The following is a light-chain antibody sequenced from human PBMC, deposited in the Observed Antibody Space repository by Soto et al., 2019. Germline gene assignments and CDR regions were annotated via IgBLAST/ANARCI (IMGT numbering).Light chain of an antibody. CDR2: AAS. J-gene: IGKJ1*01. Sequence: DIQMTQSPSSLSASVGDRVTITCRASQGISTYLNWYQQKPGKAPKLLIYAASSLQSGVPSRFSGSGSETDFTLTISSLQPEDCATYSCQQSYTTTWTFGQGTKVDIK. CDR3: QQSYTTTWT. V-gene: IGKV1-39*01. CDR1: QGISTY.